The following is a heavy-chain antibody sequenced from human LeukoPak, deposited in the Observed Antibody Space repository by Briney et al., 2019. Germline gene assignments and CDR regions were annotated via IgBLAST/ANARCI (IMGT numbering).Heavy chain of an antibody. CDR1: GDTFSNYA. J-gene: IGHJ4*02. V-gene: IGHV1-69*13. CDR3: ARSNNVFFAGDH. D-gene: IGHD1/OR15-1a*01. CDR2: IIPMSGTT. Sequence: ASVEVSCKASGDTFSNYAFSWVRQAPGQGLEWMGAIIPMSGTTHYAQNFQGRVTITSDESTRTVYLEVTSLRSEDTALYYCARSNNVFFAGDHWGQGTLVTVSS.